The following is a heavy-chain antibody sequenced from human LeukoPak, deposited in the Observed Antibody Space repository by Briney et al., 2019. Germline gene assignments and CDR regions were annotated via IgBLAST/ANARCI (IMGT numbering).Heavy chain of an antibody. CDR3: ARGMATMRINFDY. Sequence: GSSVKVSCKASGGTFSSYAISWVRQAPGQGLEWMGGIIPIFGTANYAQKFQGRDTITADESTSTAYMELSSLRSEDTAVYYCARGMATMRINFDYWGQGTLVTVSS. CDR1: GGTFSSYA. D-gene: IGHD5-24*01. J-gene: IGHJ4*02. CDR2: IIPIFGTA. V-gene: IGHV1-69*01.